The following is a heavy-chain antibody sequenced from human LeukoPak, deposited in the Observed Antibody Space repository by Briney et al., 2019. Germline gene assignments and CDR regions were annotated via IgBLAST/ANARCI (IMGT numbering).Heavy chain of an antibody. CDR2: IYTSGST. CDR3: ARDRETYYYDCSGHTVGDYFDY. Sequence: SETLSLTCTVSGGSISSYYWSWLRQPAGKGLEWIGRIYTSGSTNYNPSLRSRVTMSVDTSKNQCSLKLTSVTAADTAVYYWARDRETYYYDCSGHTVGDYFDYWGQGTLVTVSS. CDR1: GGSISSYY. D-gene: IGHD3-22*01. V-gene: IGHV4-4*07. J-gene: IGHJ4*02.